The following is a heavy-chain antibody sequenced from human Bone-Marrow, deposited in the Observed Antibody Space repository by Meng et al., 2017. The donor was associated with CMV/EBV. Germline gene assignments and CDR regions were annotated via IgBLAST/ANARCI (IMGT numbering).Heavy chain of an antibody. Sequence: ASVKVSCKASGGTFSSYAISWVRQAPGQGLEWMGWMNPNSGNTGYAQKFQGRVTITRNTSISTAYMELSSLRSEDTAVYYCARRVPAAIQSGVVWFDPWGQGTLVTVSS. V-gene: IGHV1-8*03. CDR2: MNPNSGNT. J-gene: IGHJ5*02. CDR3: ARRVPAAIQSGVVWFDP. CDR1: GGTFSSYA. D-gene: IGHD2-2*02.